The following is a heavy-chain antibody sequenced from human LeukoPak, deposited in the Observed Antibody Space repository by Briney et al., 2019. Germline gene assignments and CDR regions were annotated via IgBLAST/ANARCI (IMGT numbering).Heavy chain of an antibody. D-gene: IGHD6-13*01. J-gene: IGHJ2*01. CDR1: GGSFSGYY. V-gene: IGHV4-34*01. Sequence: SETLSLTCAVYGGSFSGYYWSWIRQPPGKGLEWIGEINHSGSTNYNPSLKSRVTISADTSKNQFSLKLSSVTAADTAVYYCARTKQRYFDLWGRGTLVTVSS. CDR2: INHSGST. CDR3: ARTKQRYFDL.